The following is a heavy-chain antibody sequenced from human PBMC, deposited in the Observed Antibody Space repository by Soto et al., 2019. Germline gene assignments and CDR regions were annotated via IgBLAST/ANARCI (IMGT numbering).Heavy chain of an antibody. CDR1: GFTFSSYA. D-gene: IGHD6-13*01. CDR2: ISGSGGST. J-gene: IGHJ6*02. Sequence: GGSLRLSCAASGFTFSSYAMSWVRQAPGKGLEWVSAISGSGGSTYYADSVKGRFTISRDNSKNTLYLQMNSLRAEDTAVYYCANYRYMAAAGNYYYYGMDVWGQGTTVTVSS. V-gene: IGHV3-23*01. CDR3: ANYRYMAAAGNYYYYGMDV.